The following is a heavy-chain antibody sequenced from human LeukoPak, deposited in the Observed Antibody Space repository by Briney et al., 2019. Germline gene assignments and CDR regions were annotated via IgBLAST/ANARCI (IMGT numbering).Heavy chain of an antibody. V-gene: IGHV3-11*04. CDR2: ISSSVGTI. D-gene: IGHD1-1*01. Sequence: PGGSLRLSCAASGFTFSDYYMTWIRQAPGKGLEWLAYISSSVGTIYYADSVKGRFTISRDNTKNSLYLQMNSLRAEDTAVYYCAREQLVERADAFDIWGQGTMVTVSS. CDR3: AREQLVERADAFDI. CDR1: GFTFSDYY. J-gene: IGHJ3*02.